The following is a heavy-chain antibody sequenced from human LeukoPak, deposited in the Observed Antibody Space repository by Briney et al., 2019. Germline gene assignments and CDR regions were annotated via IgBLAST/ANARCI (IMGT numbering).Heavy chain of an antibody. CDR3: ARDRGDYYDSSGYYPTWFDP. D-gene: IGHD3-22*01. CDR1: AFSLNAYN. V-gene: IGHV3-21*04. CDR2: ISYTGTYI. Sequence: GGSLRLSCAASAFSLNAYNMNWVRQAPGKGLEWVSSISYTGTYIYYADSVKGRFTISRDNAKNSLYLQMNSLRAEDTAVYYCARDRGDYYDSSGYYPTWFDPWGQGTLVTVSS. J-gene: IGHJ5*02.